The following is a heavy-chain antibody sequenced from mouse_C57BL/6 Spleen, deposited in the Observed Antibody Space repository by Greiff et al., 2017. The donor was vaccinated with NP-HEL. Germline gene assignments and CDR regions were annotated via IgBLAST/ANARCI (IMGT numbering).Heavy chain of an antibody. D-gene: IGHD1-1*01. CDR1: GYTFTSYG. CDR3: ARRGIYGGSWYFGV. Sequence: QVQLQQSGAELARPGASVKLSCKASGYTFTSYGISWVKQRTGQGLEWIGEIYPRSGNPYSNEKFKGKATLTADQSFSTAYIELPSLTAEDSAVYSCARRGIYGGSWYFGVWGTGTTVTVSS. J-gene: IGHJ1*03. V-gene: IGHV1-81*01. CDR2: IYPRSGNP.